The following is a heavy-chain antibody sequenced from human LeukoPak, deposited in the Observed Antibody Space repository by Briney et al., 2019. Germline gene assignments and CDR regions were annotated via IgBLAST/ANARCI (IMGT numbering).Heavy chain of an antibody. CDR2: TRNKARGYTT. D-gene: IGHD3-16*01. J-gene: IGHJ3*02. Sequence: GGSLTLSCAASGVTLSDHHMDWVRPAPGKGLEWVGRTRNKARGYTTEYAASVKGRFTISRDDSKTLVYLQMKSLKTEDTAVYFCARDGGEGDNSAFDIWGQGTVVTVSS. CDR1: GVTLSDHH. V-gene: IGHV3-72*01. CDR3: ARDGGEGDNSAFDI.